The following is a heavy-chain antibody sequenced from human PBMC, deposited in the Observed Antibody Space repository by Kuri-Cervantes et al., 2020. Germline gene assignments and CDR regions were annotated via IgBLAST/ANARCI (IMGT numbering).Heavy chain of an antibody. Sequence: PVKVSCKASGGTFSSYAISWVRQAPGQGLEWMGGIIPIFGTANYAQKFQGRVTITADESTSTAYMELSSLRSEDTAVYYCARDLCSGGSCYFSYFDYWGQGTLVTVSS. CDR3: ARDLCSGGSCYFSYFDY. D-gene: IGHD2-15*01. CDR1: GGTFSSYA. CDR2: IIPIFGTA. J-gene: IGHJ4*02. V-gene: IGHV1-69*13.